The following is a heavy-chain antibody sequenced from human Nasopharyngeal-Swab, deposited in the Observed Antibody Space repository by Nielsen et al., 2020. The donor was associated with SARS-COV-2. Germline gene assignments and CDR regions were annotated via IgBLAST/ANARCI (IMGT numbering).Heavy chain of an antibody. J-gene: IGHJ6*02. Sequence: GESLKIPCAASGFTFNNYNFNWVRQAPGKGLEWVSSISSSSSYIYYADSVKGRFTISRDNAKNSLYLQMNSLRAEDTAVYYCARDGLDYDFWSAYFMDVWGQGTTVIVS. CDR1: GFTFNNYN. CDR2: ISSSSSYI. D-gene: IGHD3-3*01. CDR3: ARDGLDYDFWSAYFMDV. V-gene: IGHV3-21*01.